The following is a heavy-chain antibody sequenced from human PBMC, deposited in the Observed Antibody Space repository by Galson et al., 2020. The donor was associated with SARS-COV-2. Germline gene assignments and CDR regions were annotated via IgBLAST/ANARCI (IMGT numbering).Heavy chain of an antibody. J-gene: IGHJ4*02. CDR2: ISSSSSYI. CDR1: GSSFSSYS. Sequence: GESLKISCAGSGSSFSSYSMNWVRQAPGKGLEWVSSISSSSSYIYYAASVKGRFTISRDNAKNSLYLQMNSLRAEDTAVYYCARDGGAAAKKFDYWGQGTLVTVSS. D-gene: IGHD3-16*01. CDR3: ARDGGAAAKKFDY. V-gene: IGHV3-21*06.